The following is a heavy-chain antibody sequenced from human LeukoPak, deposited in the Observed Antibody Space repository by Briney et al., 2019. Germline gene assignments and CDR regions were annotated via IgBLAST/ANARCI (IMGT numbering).Heavy chain of an antibody. CDR3: AKVSYYYDSSGYSHDAFDI. D-gene: IGHD3-22*01. CDR1: GFTFTSYG. J-gene: IGHJ3*02. CDR2: ISGSGGST. V-gene: IGHV3-23*01. Sequence: GGSLRLSCAASGFTFTSYGMSWVRQAPGKGLEWVSAISGSGGSTYYADSVKGRFTISRDNSKNTLYLQMNSLRAEDTAVYYCAKVSYYYDSSGYSHDAFDIWGQGTMVTVSS.